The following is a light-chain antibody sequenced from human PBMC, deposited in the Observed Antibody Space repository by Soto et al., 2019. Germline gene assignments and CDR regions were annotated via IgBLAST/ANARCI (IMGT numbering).Light chain of an antibody. V-gene: IGKV1-39*01. CDR1: QTIASY. Sequence: DTQMTQSPPSLSASVGDRVAITCRASQTIASYLNWYQQKPGKAPKLLIRAASRLEGGVPSRFSGSGSGTDFTLTINSLKPEDVATYFCQQSYTAPFTFGPGTKVDI. J-gene: IGKJ3*01. CDR2: AAS. CDR3: QQSYTAPFT.